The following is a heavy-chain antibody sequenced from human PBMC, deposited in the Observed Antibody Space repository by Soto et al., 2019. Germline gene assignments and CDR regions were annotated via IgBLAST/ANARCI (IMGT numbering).Heavy chain of an antibody. V-gene: IGHV3-15*07. CDR1: GFTFSNAW. CDR2: IKSKTDGGTT. CDR3: TRLRGYYGSGSFPSGNYYDMED. J-gene: IGHJ6*03. Sequence: PGGSVRLSCAASGFTFSNAWINWVRQAPGKGLEWVGRIKSKTDGGTTDFAAPVKGRFAISRDDSKDMVYLQMNSLKTEDTAVYYCTRLRGYYGSGSFPSGNYYDMEDWGKGTTVTVSS. D-gene: IGHD3-10*01.